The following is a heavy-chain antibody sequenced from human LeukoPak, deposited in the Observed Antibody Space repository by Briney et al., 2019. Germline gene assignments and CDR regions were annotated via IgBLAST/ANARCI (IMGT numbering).Heavy chain of an antibody. CDR2: ISSSSSYI. Sequence: PGGSLGLSCAASGFTFSSYSMNWVRQAPGKGLEWVSSISSSSSYIHYAGSVKGRFTISRDNAKNSLYLQMNSLRAEDTAVYYCARPRGNVEMATIPFNYWGQGTLVTVSS. D-gene: IGHD5-24*01. CDR1: GFTFSSYS. V-gene: IGHV3-21*01. J-gene: IGHJ4*02. CDR3: ARPRGNVEMATIPFNY.